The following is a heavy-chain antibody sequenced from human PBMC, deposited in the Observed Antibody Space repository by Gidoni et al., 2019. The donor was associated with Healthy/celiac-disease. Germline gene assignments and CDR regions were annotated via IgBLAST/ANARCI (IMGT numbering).Heavy chain of an antibody. CDR1: SGSISSGGYY. CDR3: ARDSVYGDYLSS. J-gene: IGHJ4*02. CDR2: IYYSGST. Sequence: QVQLQESGPGLLKPSQTLSLTCTFSSGSISSGGYYWSWIRQHPGKGLEWIGYIYYSGSTYYNPSLKSRVTISVDTSKNQFSLKLSSVTAADTAVYYCARDSVYGDYLSSWGQGTLVTVSS. V-gene: IGHV4-31*03. D-gene: IGHD4-17*01.